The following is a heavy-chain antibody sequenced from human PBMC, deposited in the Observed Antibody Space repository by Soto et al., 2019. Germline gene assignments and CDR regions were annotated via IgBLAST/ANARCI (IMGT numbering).Heavy chain of an antibody. CDR1: GFTVSSNY. Sequence: EVQLVESGGGLVQPGGSLRLSCAASGFTVSSNYMSWVRQAPGKGLEWVSVIYSGGSTYYADSVKGRFTISRHNSKNTLYLQMNSLRAEDTAVYYCARGLDKLDGSGSTNWGQGTLVTVSS. CDR3: ARGLDKLDGSGSTN. CDR2: IYSGGST. D-gene: IGHD3-10*01. J-gene: IGHJ4*02. V-gene: IGHV3-53*04.